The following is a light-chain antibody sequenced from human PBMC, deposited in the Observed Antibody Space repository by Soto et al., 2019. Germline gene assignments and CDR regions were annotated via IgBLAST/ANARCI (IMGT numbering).Light chain of an antibody. CDR3: CSYAGNGAWV. Sequence: QSALTQPASVSGSPGQSITISCSGSSGDVGNYDLVSWYQQIPGKAPQLMLFEVSRRPSRVSDRFSGSKSGNTASLTISGLQAEDEGDFYCCSYAGNGAWVFGGGTKVTVL. CDR2: EVS. J-gene: IGLJ3*02. V-gene: IGLV2-23*02. CDR1: SGDVGNYDL.